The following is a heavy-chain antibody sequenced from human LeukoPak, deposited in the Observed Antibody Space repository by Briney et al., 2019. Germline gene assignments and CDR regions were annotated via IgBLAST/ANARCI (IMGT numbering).Heavy chain of an antibody. CDR1: GFTFSSYA. V-gene: IGHV3-23*01. CDR2: ISGSGGST. Sequence: GSLRLSCAASGFTFSSYAMSWVRQAPGKGLEWVSAISGSGGSTYYADSVQGRFTISRDNSKNTLYLQMNSLRAEDTAVYYCAKGETYYDFWSGSNYFDYWGQGTLVTVSS. D-gene: IGHD3-3*01. J-gene: IGHJ4*02. CDR3: AKGETYYDFWSGSNYFDY.